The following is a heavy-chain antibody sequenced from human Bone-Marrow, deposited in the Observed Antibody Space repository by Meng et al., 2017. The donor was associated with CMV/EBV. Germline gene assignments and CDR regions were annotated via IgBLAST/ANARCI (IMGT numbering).Heavy chain of an antibody. J-gene: IGHJ4*02. CDR2: IKQDGSEK. CDR1: GFTFSSYW. Sequence: GGPLRLSCAASGFTFSSYWMSWVRQAPGKGLEWVANIKQDGSEKYYVDSVKGRCTISRDNAKNSLYLQMNSLRAEDTAVYYCARGRMTAASLDYWGQGTLVTVSS. D-gene: IGHD6-13*01. V-gene: IGHV3-7*01. CDR3: ARGRMTAASLDY.